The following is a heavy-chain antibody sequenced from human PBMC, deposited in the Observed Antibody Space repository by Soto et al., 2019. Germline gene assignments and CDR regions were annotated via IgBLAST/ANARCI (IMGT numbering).Heavy chain of an antibody. CDR2: IYPGDSDT. CDR3: ARQRRDGYSSPGKLPLDY. CDR1: GYSFTSYW. Sequence: GESLKISCKGSGYSFTSYWIGWVRQMPGKGLEWMGIIYPGDSDTRYSPSFQGQVTISADKSISTAYLQWSSLKASDTAMYYCARQRRDGYSSPGKLPLDYWGQGTLVTVSS. D-gene: IGHD4-4*01. J-gene: IGHJ4*02. V-gene: IGHV5-51*01.